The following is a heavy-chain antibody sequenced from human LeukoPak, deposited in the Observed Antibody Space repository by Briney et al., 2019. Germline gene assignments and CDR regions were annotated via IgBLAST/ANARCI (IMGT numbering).Heavy chain of an antibody. V-gene: IGHV1-69*04. CDR1: GGTFSSYT. D-gene: IGHD2-21*01. CDR3: AREYCGGDCYPYYYYYYMDV. CDR2: IIPILGIA. Sequence: ASVKVSCEASGGTFSSYTISWVRQAPGQGLEWMGRIIPILGIANYAQKFQGSVTITADKSTSTAYMELSSLRSEDTAVYYCAREYCGGDCYPYYYYYYMDVWGKGTTVTVSS. J-gene: IGHJ6*03.